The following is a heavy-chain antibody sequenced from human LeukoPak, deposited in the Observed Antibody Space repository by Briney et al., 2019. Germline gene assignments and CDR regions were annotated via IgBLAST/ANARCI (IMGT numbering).Heavy chain of an antibody. CDR3: ARDLVAVAGTNY. CDR1: GYTFTGYY. J-gene: IGHJ4*02. CDR2: INPNNGAT. Sequence: ASVKVSCKASGYTFTGYYMHWVRQAPGQGLEWMGRINPNNGATNYAQKLQGRVTMTRDTSTSTVYMELSSLRSEDTAVYYCARDLVAVAGTNYWGQGTLVTVSS. D-gene: IGHD6-19*01. V-gene: IGHV1-2*06.